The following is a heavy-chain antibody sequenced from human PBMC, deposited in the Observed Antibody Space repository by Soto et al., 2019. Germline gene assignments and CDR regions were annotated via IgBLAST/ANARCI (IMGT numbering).Heavy chain of an antibody. CDR3: ARGDYNPALQLELADY. CDR2: ISYDGSNK. V-gene: IGHV3-30-3*01. D-gene: IGHD1-7*01. Sequence: QVQLVESGGGVVQPGRSLRLSCAASGFTFSSYARHWVRQAPGKGLEWVAVISYDGSNKYYADSVKGRFTISRDNSKNTLYLQMNSLRAEDTAVYYCARGDYNPALQLELADYWGQGTLVTVSS. J-gene: IGHJ4*02. CDR1: GFTFSSYA.